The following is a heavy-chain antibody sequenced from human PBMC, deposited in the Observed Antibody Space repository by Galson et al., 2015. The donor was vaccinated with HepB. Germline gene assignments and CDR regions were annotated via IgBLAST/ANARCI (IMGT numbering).Heavy chain of an antibody. J-gene: IGHJ3*02. D-gene: IGHD4-11*01. CDR3: AYSQTTVTSAFDI. V-gene: IGHV2-5*02. Sequence: PALVKPTQTLTLTCTFSGFSFTNNGVAVAWIRQPPGKALEWLTTIYWDDTKTFSPSLESRLTFTIDSSKNQVVLTLANVDPVDTATYFCAYSQTTVTSAFDIWGPGTMVTVSS. CDR2: IYWDDTK. CDR1: GFSFTNNGVA.